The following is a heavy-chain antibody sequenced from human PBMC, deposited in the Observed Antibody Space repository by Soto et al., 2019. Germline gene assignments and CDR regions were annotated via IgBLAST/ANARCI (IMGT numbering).Heavy chain of an antibody. CDR1: GDSINNYF. V-gene: IGHV4-59*01. D-gene: IGHD3-10*01. CDR2: LSYSGST. J-gene: IGHJ5*02. Sequence: PSETLSLTCTVSGDSINNYFWSWIRQPPGKGLEWVGYLSYSGSTNYNPSLKSRVTISVDTTKNQFSLKLSSVTAADTAVYYCARSAGSGSFSWFDPWGQGTLVTVST. CDR3: ARSAGSGSFSWFDP.